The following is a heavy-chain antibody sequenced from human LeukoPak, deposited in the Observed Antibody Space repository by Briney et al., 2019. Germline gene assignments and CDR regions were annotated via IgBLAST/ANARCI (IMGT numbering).Heavy chain of an antibody. CDR3: ARVMYSSSWTFDY. J-gene: IGHJ4*02. CDR2: ISSSSSYI. Sequence: PGGSLRLSGAASGFTFSSYSMNWVRQAPGKGLGWVSSISSSSSYIYYADSVKGRFTISRDNAKNSLYLQMNSLRAEDTAVYYCARVMYSSSWTFDYWGQGTLVTVSS. D-gene: IGHD6-13*01. V-gene: IGHV3-21*01. CDR1: GFTFSSYS.